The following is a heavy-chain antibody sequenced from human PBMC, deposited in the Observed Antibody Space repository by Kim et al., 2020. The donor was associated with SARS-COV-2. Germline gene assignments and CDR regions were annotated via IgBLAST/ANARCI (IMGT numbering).Heavy chain of an antibody. J-gene: IGHJ4*02. D-gene: IGHD6-13*01. Sequence: GGSLRLSCAASGFTFSSYSMNWVRQAPGKGLEWVSSISSSSSYIYYADSVKGRFTISRDNAKNSLYLQMNSLRAEDTAVYYCAKGIAAAESYFDYWGQGTLVTVSS. CDR2: ISSSSSYI. CDR1: GFTFSSYS. V-gene: IGHV3-21*01. CDR3: AKGIAAAESYFDY.